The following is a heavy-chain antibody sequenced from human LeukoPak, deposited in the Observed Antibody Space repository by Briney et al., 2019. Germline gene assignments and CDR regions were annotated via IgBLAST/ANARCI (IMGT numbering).Heavy chain of an antibody. CDR3: AKLEWPPAFDI. V-gene: IGHV3-74*01. CDR1: GFTFSSYW. D-gene: IGHD3-3*01. Sequence: GGSLRLSCAASGFTFSSYWMHWVRQAPGKGLVWVSRINSDGSSTSYADSVKGRFTISRDNSKNTLYLQMNSLRAEDTAVYYCAKLEWPPAFDIWGQGTMVTVSS. J-gene: IGHJ3*02. CDR2: INSDGSST.